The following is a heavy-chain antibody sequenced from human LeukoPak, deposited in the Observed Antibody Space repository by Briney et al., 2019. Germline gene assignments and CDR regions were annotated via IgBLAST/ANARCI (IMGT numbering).Heavy chain of an antibody. V-gene: IGHV3-48*03. Sequence: GGSLRLSRAASGFTFSSYEMNWVRQAPGKGLEWVSYIRCSGSTIYYADSVKGRFTISRDNAKNSLYLEMNSLRAEDTAVYYCARETAMPFFDYWGQGTRVSVSS. D-gene: IGHD2-2*01. J-gene: IGHJ4*02. CDR3: ARETAMPFFDY. CDR2: IRCSGSTI. CDR1: GFTFSSYE.